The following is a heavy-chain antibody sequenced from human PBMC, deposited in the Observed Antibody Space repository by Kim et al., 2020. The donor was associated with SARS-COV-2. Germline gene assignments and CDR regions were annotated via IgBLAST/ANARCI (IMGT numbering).Heavy chain of an antibody. CDR1: GYTFTSYY. D-gene: IGHD2-21*02. V-gene: IGHV1-46*01. J-gene: IGHJ3*02. Sequence: ASVKVSCKASGYTFTSYYMHWVRQAPGQGLEWMGIINPSGGSTSYAQKFQGRVTMTRDTSTSTVYMELSSLRSEDTAVYYCARDQLQAYCGGDCYWAASDAFDIWGQGTMVTVSS. CDR3: ARDQLQAYCGGDCYWAASDAFDI. CDR2: INPSGGST.